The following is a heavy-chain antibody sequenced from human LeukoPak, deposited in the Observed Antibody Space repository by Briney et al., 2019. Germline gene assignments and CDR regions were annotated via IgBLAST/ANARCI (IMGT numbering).Heavy chain of an antibody. CDR3: AKTLGYSGYFPP. J-gene: IGHJ5*02. CDR1: GFTFNSYA. V-gene: IGHV3-23*01. Sequence: PGGSLRLSCAASGFTFNSYAMTWVRQAPGKGLEWVSAISGGGVNTYYADSVKGRFTISRDNSKNMLYLQMNSLRAEDTAVYYCAKTLGYSGYFPPWGQGTLVTVSS. D-gene: IGHD3-22*01. CDR2: ISGGGVNT.